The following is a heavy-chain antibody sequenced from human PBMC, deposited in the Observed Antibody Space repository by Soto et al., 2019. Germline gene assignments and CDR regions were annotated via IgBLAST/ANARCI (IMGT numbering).Heavy chain of an antibody. J-gene: IGHJ5*02. CDR1: GFTFSSYA. CDR2: ISYDGSDK. CDR3: ARHPERIAEIGWFDP. Sequence: GGSLRLSCAASGFTFSSYAMHWVRQAPGKGLEWVALISYDGSDKDYADSVKGRFTISRDNAKNSLYLQMNSLRAEDTAVYYCARHPERIAEIGWFDPWGQGTLVTV. V-gene: IGHV3-30-3*01. D-gene: IGHD6-13*01.